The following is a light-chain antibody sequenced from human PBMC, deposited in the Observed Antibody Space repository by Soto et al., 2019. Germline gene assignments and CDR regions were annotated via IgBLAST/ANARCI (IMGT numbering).Light chain of an antibody. Sequence: VMTLAPATLPVLPPLSVTLSCRASESVSINLAWYQQKPGQAPRLLIYGASSRATGIPVRFSGSGSGTEFTLTISSLQSEDSVVYFCQQYHDRPRTFGQGTKVDI. J-gene: IGKJ1*01. CDR1: ESVSIN. V-gene: IGKV3-15*01. CDR3: QQYHDRPRT. CDR2: GAS.